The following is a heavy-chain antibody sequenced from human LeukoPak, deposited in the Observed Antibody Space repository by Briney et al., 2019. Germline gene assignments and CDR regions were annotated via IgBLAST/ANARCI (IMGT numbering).Heavy chain of an antibody. CDR2: IWDDGNNK. J-gene: IGHJ5*02. CDR3: ARDSYQDYYGRFDP. D-gene: IGHD3-10*01. Sequence: GGSLRLSCAASGFTFNNYGMHWVRQAPGKRLEWVAVIWDDGNNKRYANSVNGRFTISRDNSENTLYLQMNGLTAEDTAMYYCARDSYQDYYGRFDPWGQGTLVIVSS. V-gene: IGHV3-33*08. CDR1: GFTFNNYG.